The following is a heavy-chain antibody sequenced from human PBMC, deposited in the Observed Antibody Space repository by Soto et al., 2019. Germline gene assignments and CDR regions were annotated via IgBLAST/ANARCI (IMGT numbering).Heavy chain of an antibody. D-gene: IGHD6-6*01. Sequence: SETLSLTCAVSGDSISRGGYSWTWIRQPPGKALEWIGNIYDSGSTSYNPSLKSRLTMSVDRSKNQFSLKLTSVTAADTAVYFCARGSSSYYDYGMDVWGQGTTVTDSS. CDR1: GDSISRGGYS. CDR2: IYDSGST. V-gene: IGHV4-30-2*01. J-gene: IGHJ6*02. CDR3: ARGSSSYYDYGMDV.